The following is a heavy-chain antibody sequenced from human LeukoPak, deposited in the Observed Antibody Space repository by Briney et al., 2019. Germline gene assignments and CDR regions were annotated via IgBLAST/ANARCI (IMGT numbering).Heavy chain of an antibody. V-gene: IGHV1-18*01. CDR3: ARLAFSNYHYYMDV. J-gene: IGHJ6*03. D-gene: IGHD2/OR15-2a*01. Sequence: GASVKVSCKASGYSFRTYGITWVRQAPGQGLEWMGWLSAHIDDTSYSQKFQGRVTVTTDTSTSIAYMELRSLRSDDTAVYFCARLAFSNYHYYMDVWGKGTTVTVSS. CDR1: GYSFRTYG. CDR2: LSAHIDDT.